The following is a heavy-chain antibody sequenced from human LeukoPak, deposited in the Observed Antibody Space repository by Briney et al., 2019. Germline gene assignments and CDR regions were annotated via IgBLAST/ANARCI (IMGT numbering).Heavy chain of an antibody. CDR1: GGSISSGSYY. J-gene: IGHJ4*02. V-gene: IGHV4-61*02. CDR2: IYTSGST. D-gene: IGHD5-18*01. Sequence: SETLSLTCTVSGGSISSGSYYWIWIRQPAGKGLEWIVRIYTSGSTTYNPSLKSRVTISVDTSKNKISLKPSSVTAADTAVYYCARGYSYALSTDPYSYFDYWGQGTLVTVSS. CDR3: ARGYSYALSTDPYSYFDY.